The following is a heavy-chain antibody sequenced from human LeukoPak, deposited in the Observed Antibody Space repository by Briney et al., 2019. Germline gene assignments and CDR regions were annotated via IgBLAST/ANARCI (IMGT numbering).Heavy chain of an antibody. CDR2: IYSGGRT. CDR1: GFTVSSNY. V-gene: IGHV3-66*02. CDR3: ARGPLSYYGSGSNGMDV. D-gene: IGHD3-10*01. J-gene: IGHJ6*02. Sequence: GGSLRLSCAASGFTVSSNYMSWGGQAPGKGLEWVSVIYSGGRTYYADSVKGRFTISRDNSKNTLYLQMNSLRAEDTAVYYCARGPLSYYGSGSNGMDVWGQGTTVTVSS.